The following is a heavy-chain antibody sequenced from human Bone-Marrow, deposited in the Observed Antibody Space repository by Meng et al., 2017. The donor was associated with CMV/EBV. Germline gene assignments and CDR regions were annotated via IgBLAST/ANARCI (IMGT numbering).Heavy chain of an antibody. D-gene: IGHD2/OR15-2a*01. Sequence: GGSLRLSCKASGFSLSGYSMHWVRQAPGKGLDWVAVISYDGINTFYVDSVKGRFTISRDNSKNTLYLQMNSLRAEDTAVYYCARDFSRMDVWGQGTTVTVSS. J-gene: IGHJ6*02. CDR1: GFSLSGYS. CDR3: ARDFSRMDV. V-gene: IGHV3-30*03. CDR2: ISYDGINT.